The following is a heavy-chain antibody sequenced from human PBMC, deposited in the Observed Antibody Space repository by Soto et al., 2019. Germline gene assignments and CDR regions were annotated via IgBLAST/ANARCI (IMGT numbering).Heavy chain of an antibody. CDR3: ARGGFTYDSSDYSIYYYDY. CDR2: IYYSGSS. V-gene: IGHV4-31*03. Sequence: QVQLQKSSPGLVKPSQTLSLTCTVSGDSISSGRYYWSWIRQHPGKGLEWIGYIYYSGSSDYNPSLKSRLTISVDTSKNQFSLKPSSVTAADTAVYYCARGGFTYDSSDYSIYYYDYWRQGTLFTVSS. CDR1: GDSISSGRYY. J-gene: IGHJ4*02. D-gene: IGHD3-22*01.